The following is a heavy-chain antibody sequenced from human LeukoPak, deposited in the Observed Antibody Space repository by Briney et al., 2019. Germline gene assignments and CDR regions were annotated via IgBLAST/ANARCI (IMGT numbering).Heavy chain of an antibody. CDR2: MYLSGTT. V-gene: IGHV4-4*02. CDR3: AGLVGRYSSGLYYYYFDY. Sequence: PGGSLRLSCAASRFTFSSYAMSWVRRAPGKGLEWIGEMYLSGTTHSNPSVKSRVTISIDKSKNQFFLNLSSVTAADTAVYYCAGLVGRYSSGLYYYYFDYWGQGTLVTVSS. J-gene: IGHJ4*02. CDR1: RFTFSSYAM. D-gene: IGHD3-22*01.